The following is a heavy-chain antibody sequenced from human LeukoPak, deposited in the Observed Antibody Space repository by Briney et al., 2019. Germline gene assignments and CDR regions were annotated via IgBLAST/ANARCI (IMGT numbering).Heavy chain of an antibody. Sequence: LRLSCAASGFTFSDYYMSWIRQAPGKGLEWIGYIYYSGSTYYNPSLKSRVTISVDTSKNQFSLKLSSVTAADTAVYYCARDRSVVGSTSPIRYWGQGTLVTVSS. CDR1: GFTFSDYY. V-gene: IGHV4-30-4*08. CDR3: ARDRSVVGSTSPIRY. J-gene: IGHJ4*02. D-gene: IGHD2-2*01. CDR2: IYYSGST.